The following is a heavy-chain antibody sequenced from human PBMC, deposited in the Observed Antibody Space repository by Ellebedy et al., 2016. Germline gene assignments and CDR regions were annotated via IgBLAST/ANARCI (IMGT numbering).Heavy chain of an antibody. D-gene: IGHD2-15*01. CDR3: ARGADRNFDN. CDR2: INNDGDST. J-gene: IGHJ4*02. Sequence: GGSLRLXXAASGFTFSNHWMHWVRQAPGKGLVWASRINNDGDSTTYADSVKGRFTISRDNAKNTLYLQMNSLRADDAAVYYCARGADRNFDNWGQGTLVTVSS. CDR1: GFTFSNHW. V-gene: IGHV3-74*01.